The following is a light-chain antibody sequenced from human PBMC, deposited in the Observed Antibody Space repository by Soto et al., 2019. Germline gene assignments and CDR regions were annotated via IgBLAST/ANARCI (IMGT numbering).Light chain of an antibody. CDR3: QQYNNWPPVT. J-gene: IGKJ4*01. CDR2: AAS. CDR1: QSVYSN. V-gene: IGKV3-15*01. Sequence: EIVMTQSPATLSVSPGVRATLSCRASQSVYSNLAWYQQKPGQAPRLLIYAASTRATGIPARFSGSGAGTDFTLTISSLQSEDSAVYYCQQYNNWPPVTFGGGTRVEIK.